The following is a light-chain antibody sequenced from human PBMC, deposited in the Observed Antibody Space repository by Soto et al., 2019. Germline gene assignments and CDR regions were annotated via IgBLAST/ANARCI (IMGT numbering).Light chain of an antibody. CDR3: QQYMHWPRT. CDR2: GAS. V-gene: IGKV3-15*01. J-gene: IGKJ1*01. CDR1: QSVSSN. Sequence: EMLLTQSPVTLSVSPGERATLSCRASQSVSSNLAWYPHKNGQAPRILIFGASTRATGVPARFSGGGSRTEFTLTISRLQSEDFALYYCQQYMHWPRTFGQGTKVDIK.